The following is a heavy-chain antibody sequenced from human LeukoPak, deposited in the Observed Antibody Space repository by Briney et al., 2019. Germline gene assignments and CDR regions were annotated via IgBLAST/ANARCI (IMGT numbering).Heavy chain of an antibody. CDR2: IYTSGST. V-gene: IGHV4-4*07. Sequence: SETLSLTCTVSGGSISSYYWSWIRQPAGKGLDWIGRIYTSGSTNYNPSLKSRVTMSVDTSKNQFSLKLSSVTAADTAVYYCARDVEMATIGLRIFSYYFDYWGQGTLVTVSS. D-gene: IGHD5-24*01. CDR1: GGSISSYY. J-gene: IGHJ4*02. CDR3: ARDVEMATIGLRIFSYYFDY.